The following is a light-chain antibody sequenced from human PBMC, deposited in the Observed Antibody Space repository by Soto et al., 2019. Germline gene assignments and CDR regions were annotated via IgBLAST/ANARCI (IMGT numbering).Light chain of an antibody. CDR3: QQTYSSPCT. CDR1: QSISTY. J-gene: IGKJ1*01. Sequence: DLQMTQSPSSLSASVGDRVTITCRASQSISTYLNWYQQKPGKAPKLLIYDASSLQSGVPSRFSGSGSGTDFSLTISSLQPEDFVTYYCQQTYSSPCTFGQGTKVEIK. V-gene: IGKV1-39*01. CDR2: DAS.